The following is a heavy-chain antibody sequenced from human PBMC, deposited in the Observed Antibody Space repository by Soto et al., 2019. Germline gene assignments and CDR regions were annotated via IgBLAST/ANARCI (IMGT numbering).Heavy chain of an antibody. J-gene: IGHJ5*02. CDR3: AKDGGAEGYFGNWLDP. Sequence: QVQLVQSGAEVKKPGSSVKVSCKASGGTFSNYAITWVRQAPGQALEWVARIIPIFGTTNVAQKFQGRVTITADGSTTTACRELGGLRSDETAVYYCAKDGGAEGYFGNWLDPWGQGTLVTVSS. D-gene: IGHD1-26*01. CDR2: IIPIFGTT. CDR1: GGTFSNYA. V-gene: IGHV1-69*15.